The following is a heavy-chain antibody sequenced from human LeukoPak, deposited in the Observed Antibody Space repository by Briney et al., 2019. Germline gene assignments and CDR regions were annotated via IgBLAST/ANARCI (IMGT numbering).Heavy chain of an antibody. V-gene: IGHV3-33*06. CDR2: IWYDGSNK. J-gene: IGHJ4*02. CDR3: AKEGTVTTFVYFDY. Sequence: GGSLRLSCAASGFTFSSYGVHWVRQAPGKGLEWVAVIWYDGSNKYYADSVKGRFTISRDNSKNTLYLQMNSLRAEDTAVYYRAKEGTVTTFVYFDYWGQGTLVTVSS. CDR1: GFTFSSYG. D-gene: IGHD4-17*01.